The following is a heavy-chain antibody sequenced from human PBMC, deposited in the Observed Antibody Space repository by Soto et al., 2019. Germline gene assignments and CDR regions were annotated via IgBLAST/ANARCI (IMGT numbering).Heavy chain of an antibody. CDR3: TRMSEERWFGEKLVYYYYYMDV. J-gene: IGHJ6*03. V-gene: IGHV3-49*03. Sequence: GGSLRLSCTASGFTFGDYAMSWFRQAPGKGLEWVGFIRSKAYGGTTEYAASVKGRFTISRDDSKSIAYLQMNSLKTEDTAVYYCTRMSEERWFGEKLVYYYYYMDVWGKGTTVTVSS. CDR1: GFTFGDYA. D-gene: IGHD3-10*01. CDR2: IRSKAYGGTT.